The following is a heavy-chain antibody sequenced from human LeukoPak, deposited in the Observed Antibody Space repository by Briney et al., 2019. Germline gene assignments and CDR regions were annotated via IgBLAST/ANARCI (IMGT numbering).Heavy chain of an antibody. CDR1: RYTFITYY. V-gene: IGHV1-46*01. CDR2: INPSGSST. Sequence: ASVTVSCKASRYTFITYYILWVRQAPGHGLEWMGVINPSGSSTSNAKKFHGRVTMTRVMSASTVYMELSSLRFEDTAVYYCARGGSERVPFSVHYYYYMDVWGKGTTVTVSS. D-gene: IGHD5/OR15-5a*01. CDR3: ARGGSERVPFSVHYYYYMDV. J-gene: IGHJ6*03.